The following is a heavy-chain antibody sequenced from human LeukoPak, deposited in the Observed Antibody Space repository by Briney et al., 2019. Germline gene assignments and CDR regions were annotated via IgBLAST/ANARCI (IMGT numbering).Heavy chain of an antibody. J-gene: IGHJ6*03. Sequence: ASVKVSCKASGYTFTNYYMHWVRQAPGQGLEWMGWINTNTGNPTYAQGFTGRFVFSLDTSVSTAYLQISSLKAEDTAVYYCARDAMTSYYYYYMDVWGKGTTVTVSS. CDR1: GYTFTNYY. D-gene: IGHD2-2*01. CDR2: INTNTGNP. V-gene: IGHV7-4-1*02. CDR3: ARDAMTSYYYYYMDV.